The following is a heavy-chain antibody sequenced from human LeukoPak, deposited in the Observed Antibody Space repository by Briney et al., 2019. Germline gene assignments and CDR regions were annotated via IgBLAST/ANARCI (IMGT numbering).Heavy chain of an antibody. D-gene: IGHD2-21*02. CDR3: AKDQYCGGDCYYAHYFDY. J-gene: IGHJ4*02. Sequence: GGSLRLSCAASGFTFSSYAMSWVRQAPGKGLEWVSAISGSGGSTYYADSVKGRFTISRDNSKNTLYLQMNSLRAEDTAVYYCAKDQYCGGDCYYAHYFDYWGQGTLVTVSS. CDR1: GFTFSSYA. V-gene: IGHV3-23*01. CDR2: ISGSGGST.